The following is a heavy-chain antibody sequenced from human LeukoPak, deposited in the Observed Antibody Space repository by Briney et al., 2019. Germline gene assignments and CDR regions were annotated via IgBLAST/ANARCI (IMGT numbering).Heavy chain of an antibody. CDR2: IYHSGST. CDR1: GGSISSGGYS. CDR3: VRSATGTTQTNWFDP. D-gene: IGHD1-1*01. V-gene: IGHV4-30-2*01. Sequence: PSETLSLTCAVSGGSISSGGYSWSWIRQPPGKGLEWIGYIYHSGSTYYNPSLKSRVTISVDRSKNQFSLKLSSVTAADTAVYYCVRSATGTTQTNWFDPWGQGTLVTVSS. J-gene: IGHJ5*02.